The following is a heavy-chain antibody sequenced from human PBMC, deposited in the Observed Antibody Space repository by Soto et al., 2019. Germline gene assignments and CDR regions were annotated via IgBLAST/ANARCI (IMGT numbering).Heavy chain of an antibody. J-gene: IGHJ6*02. CDR2: IDRDGGT. D-gene: IGHD2-21*01. Sequence: EVQLLESGGGLVQPGGSLTLSCVVSGFRLNTYAMSWVRQAPGKGLEWVPTIDRDGGTYYADSVKGRCTISRDISKSTLYLQMNSLRVEDTALYYCVTTYRETYYYQGMDVWGQGTTVTVSS. CDR1: GFRLNTYA. CDR3: VTTYRETYYYQGMDV. V-gene: IGHV3-23*01.